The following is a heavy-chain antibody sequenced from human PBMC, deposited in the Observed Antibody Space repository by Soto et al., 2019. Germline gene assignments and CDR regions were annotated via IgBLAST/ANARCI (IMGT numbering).Heavy chain of an antibody. Sequence: QVQMVQSGAEVKNPGASVKVSCKTSGYTFIDYYIHWVRQAPGQGLEWMGIINPSGYTSTLSQRFQGRLTLTSDTSASTVQMELGSLTSEDTAVYYCARDLHGAFTTMAHWGQGTLVTVSS. V-gene: IGHV1-46*01. CDR1: GYTFIDYY. CDR2: INPSGYTS. J-gene: IGHJ4*02. D-gene: IGHD5-18*01. CDR3: ARDLHGAFTTMAH.